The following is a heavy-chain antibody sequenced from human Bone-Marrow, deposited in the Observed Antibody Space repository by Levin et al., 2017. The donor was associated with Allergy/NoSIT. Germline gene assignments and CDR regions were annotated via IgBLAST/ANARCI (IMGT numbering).Heavy chain of an antibody. V-gene: IGHV3-74*01. CDR1: AFTFSKYW. CDR2: INTDGSST. Sequence: GESLKISCAASAFTFSKYWMHWVRQAPRKGLEWVSRINTDGSSTYYADFVKGRFTISRDNSKNTLYLQMNALRPEDTAVYYCATGSFDFWGQGTLVTVSS. J-gene: IGHJ4*02. CDR3: ATGSFDF.